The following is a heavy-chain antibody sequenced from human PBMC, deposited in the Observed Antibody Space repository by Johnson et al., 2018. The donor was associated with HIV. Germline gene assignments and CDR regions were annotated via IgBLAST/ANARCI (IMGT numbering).Heavy chain of an antibody. D-gene: IGHD5-24*01. J-gene: IGHJ3*02. CDR2: IWNDGSNK. V-gene: IGHV3-33*01. CDR3: TTGRGQRWLQLGAFDI. CDR1: GSLFSSYA. Sequence: QVQLVESGGGVVRPGTSLRLSCAASGSLFSSYAMHWVRQAPGKGLEWVTLIWNDGSNKYYVDSVKGRFTISRDDSKNTLYLQMNSLKTEDTAVYYCTTGRGQRWLQLGAFDIWGQGTMVTVSS.